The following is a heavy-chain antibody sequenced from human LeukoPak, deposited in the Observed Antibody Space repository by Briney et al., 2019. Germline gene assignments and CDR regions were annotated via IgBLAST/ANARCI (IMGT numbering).Heavy chain of an antibody. CDR1: GGSFSGYY. J-gene: IGHJ4*02. D-gene: IGHD3-22*01. CDR2: INHSGST. V-gene: IGHV4-34*01. CDR3: ARRGTYYYDSSGYL. Sequence: SETLSLTCAVYGGSFSGYYWSWIRQPPGKGLEWIGEINHSGSTNYNPSLKSRVTISVDTSKNQFPLKLSSVTAADTAVYYCARRGTYYYDSSGYLWDQGTLVTVSS.